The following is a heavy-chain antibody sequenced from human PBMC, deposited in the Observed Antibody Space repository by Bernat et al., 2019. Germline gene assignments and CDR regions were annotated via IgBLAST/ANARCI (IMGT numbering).Heavy chain of an antibody. D-gene: IGHD3-16*01. CDR3: ARALMITFGGVAFDY. CDR2: INPNSGGT. J-gene: IGHJ4*02. Sequence: QVQLVQSGAEVKKPGASVKVSCKASGYTFTGYYMHWVRQAPGQGLEWMGWINPNSGGTNDAQKFQGWVTMTRDTSISTAYMELSRLRSDDTAVYYCARALMITFGGVAFDYWGQGTLVTVSS. CDR1: GYTFTGYY. V-gene: IGHV1-2*04.